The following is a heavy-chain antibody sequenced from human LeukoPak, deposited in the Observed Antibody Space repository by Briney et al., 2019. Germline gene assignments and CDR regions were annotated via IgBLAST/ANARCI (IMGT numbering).Heavy chain of an antibody. V-gene: IGHV3-7*01. Sequence: QPGRSLRLSCAVAGFSVSSNWTRCVRPAPGKGLEWVANLKQDGSEKNYVDSVKGRFTISRDNAKNSLYLQMNSLRAEDTAVYYCTRNSGSHLGGQGTLVTVSS. J-gene: IGHJ4*02. D-gene: IGHD1-26*01. CDR1: GFSVSSNW. CDR2: LKQDGSEK. CDR3: TRNSGSHL.